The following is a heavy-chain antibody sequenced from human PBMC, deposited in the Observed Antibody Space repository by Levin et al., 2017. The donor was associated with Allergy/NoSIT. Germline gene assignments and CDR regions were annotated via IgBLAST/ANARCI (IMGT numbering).Heavy chain of an antibody. CDR2: IYSGGST. V-gene: IGHV3-53*01. CDR1: GFTVSSNY. D-gene: IGHD4-17*01. Sequence: GESLKISCAASGFTVSSNYMSWVRQAPGKGLEWVSVIYSGGSTYYADSVKGRFTISRDNSKNTLYLQMNSLRAEDTAVYYCARDSSVTTPRYYYYMDVWGKGTTVTVSS. J-gene: IGHJ6*03. CDR3: ARDSSVTTPRYYYYMDV.